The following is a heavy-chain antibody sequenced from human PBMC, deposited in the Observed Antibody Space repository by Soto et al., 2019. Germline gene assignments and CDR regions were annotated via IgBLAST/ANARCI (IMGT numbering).Heavy chain of an antibody. D-gene: IGHD4-17*01. J-gene: IGHJ5*02. CDR1: GYSVTANY. CDR3: RAYGS. CDR2: IYSGGST. Sequence: GGSLRLSCEVSGYSVTANYMSGVRQAPGKGLEWVSVIYSGGSTYYIDSVKGRFSISRDISKNTLYLQMNSLRAEDTAVYYCRAYGSWGQGTPVTAS. V-gene: IGHV3-53*01.